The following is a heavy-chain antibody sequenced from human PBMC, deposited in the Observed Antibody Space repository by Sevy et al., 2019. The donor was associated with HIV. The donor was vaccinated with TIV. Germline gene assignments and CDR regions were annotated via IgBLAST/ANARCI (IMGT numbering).Heavy chain of an antibody. D-gene: IGHD3-10*01. Sequence: ASVKVSCKASGYTFTGYYMHWVRQAPGQGLEWMGRINPNSGGTNYAQKFQGRVTMPRDTSISTAYMELSRLRSDDTAVYYCERDSSHEWFRELFAETYSFDYWGQGTLVTVSS. CDR2: INPNSGGT. CDR3: ERDSSHEWFRELFAETYSFDY. CDR1: GYTFTGYY. V-gene: IGHV1-2*06. J-gene: IGHJ4*02.